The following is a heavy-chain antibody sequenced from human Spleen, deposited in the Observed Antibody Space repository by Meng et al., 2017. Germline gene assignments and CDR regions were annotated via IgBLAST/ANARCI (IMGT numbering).Heavy chain of an antibody. V-gene: IGHV3-33*03. J-gene: IGHJ3*01. CDR3: AKGSSFGPYSSTWYAVCAFDV. CDR1: GFTFSSYG. CDR2: IWYDGSNK. Sequence: GESLKISCAASGFTFSSYGMHWVRQAPGKGLEWVAVIWYDGSNKYYADSVKGRFTISRDNAKNSLYLQMNSLRAEDTAVYYCAKGSSFGPYSSTWYAVCAFDVWGQGTTVTVSS. D-gene: IGHD6-13*01.